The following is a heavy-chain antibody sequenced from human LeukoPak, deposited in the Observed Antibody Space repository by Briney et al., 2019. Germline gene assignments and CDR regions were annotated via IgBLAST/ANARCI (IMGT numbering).Heavy chain of an antibody. CDR2: IIPIFGTA. CDR1: GGTFSSYA. CDR3: ARGQRSVDAFDI. Sequence: ASVKVSCKASGGTFSSYAISWVRQAPRQELEWMGGIIPIFGTANYAQKFQGRVTITADESTSTAYMELSSLRSEDTAVYYCARGQRSVDAFDIWGQGTMVTVSS. J-gene: IGHJ3*02. D-gene: IGHD5-12*01. V-gene: IGHV1-69*13.